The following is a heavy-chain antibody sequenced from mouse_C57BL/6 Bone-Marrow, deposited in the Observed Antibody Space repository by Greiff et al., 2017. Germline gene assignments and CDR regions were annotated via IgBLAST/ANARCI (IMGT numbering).Heavy chain of an antibody. Sequence: VKLMESGAELVRPGASVTLSCKASGYTFTDYEMHWVKQTPVHGLEWIGAIDPETGGTAYNQKFKGKAILTADKSSSTAYMELRSLTSEDSAVYYCTREGYGNYDWFAYWGQGTLVTVSA. V-gene: IGHV1-15*01. CDR3: TREGYGNYDWFAY. J-gene: IGHJ3*01. CDR2: IDPETGGT. D-gene: IGHD2-1*01. CDR1: GYTFTDYE.